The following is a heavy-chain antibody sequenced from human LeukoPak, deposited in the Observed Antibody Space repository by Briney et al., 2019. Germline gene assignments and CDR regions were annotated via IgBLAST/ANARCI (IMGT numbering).Heavy chain of an antibody. CDR3: ARQYYYDTSGYDAFDI. D-gene: IGHD3-22*01. CDR1: GFTFSSYE. Sequence: GGSLRLSCAASGFTFSSYELNWVRQTPGKGLEGVSYMSSSGSSIYYADSVKGRFTISRDNAKNSLCLQMNSLRAEDTAVYYCARQYYYDTSGYDAFDIWGQGTMVTVSS. V-gene: IGHV3-48*03. CDR2: MSSSGSSI. J-gene: IGHJ3*02.